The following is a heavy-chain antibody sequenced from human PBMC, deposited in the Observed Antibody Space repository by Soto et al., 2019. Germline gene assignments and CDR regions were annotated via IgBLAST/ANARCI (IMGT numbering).Heavy chain of an antibody. J-gene: IGHJ4*02. Sequence: EVQLLESGGGWVQPGGSLRLSCAASGFTFRNYAMTWVRQAPGKGLEWVSGISGGGDETYNADSVKGRFTISKDTSKNTLYMQMNSLRAEDTAIYYCVKDGEACNGVWDYFDHWGQGTLITVSS. CDR3: VKDGEACNGVWDYFDH. V-gene: IGHV3-23*01. D-gene: IGHD3-16*01. CDR1: GFTFRNYA. CDR2: ISGGGDET.